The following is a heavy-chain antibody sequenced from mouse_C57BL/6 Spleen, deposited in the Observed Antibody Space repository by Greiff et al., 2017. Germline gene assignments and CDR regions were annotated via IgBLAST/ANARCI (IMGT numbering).Heavy chain of an antibody. J-gene: IGHJ3*01. CDR3: ARRPWFAY. CDR1: GSPFPRSF. V-gene: IGHV1-55*01. Sequence: QVQLQQPGDERGKKGEGGKRGGKASGSPFPRSFLPFFHHIPLQFLYFICDIYPCSGSTNYNEKFKSKATLTVDTSSSTAYMQLSSLTSEDSAVYYCARRPWFAYWGQGTLVTVSA. CDR2: IYPCSGST.